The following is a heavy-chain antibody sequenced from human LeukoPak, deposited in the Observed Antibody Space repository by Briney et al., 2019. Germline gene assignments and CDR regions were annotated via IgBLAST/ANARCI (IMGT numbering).Heavy chain of an antibody. CDR2: IKPNRGGT. J-gene: IGHJ5*02. V-gene: IGHV1-2*02. Sequence: GASEKVSCTASGYTFTVNYMHWGRLAPAPGLEWEGLIKPNRGGTNYSHQSQSRVTMTRDTSISTAYMELSRLRSDDTAVYYCAREVVAATGDWFDPWGQGTLVTVSS. D-gene: IGHD2-15*01. CDR3: AREVVAATGDWFDP. CDR1: GYTFTVNY.